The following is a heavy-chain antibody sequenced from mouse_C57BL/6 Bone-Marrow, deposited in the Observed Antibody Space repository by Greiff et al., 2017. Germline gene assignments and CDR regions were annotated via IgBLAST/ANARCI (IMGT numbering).Heavy chain of an antibody. CDR1: GYTFTDYY. CDR2: INPYNGGT. J-gene: IGHJ4*01. Sequence: EVQLQQSGPVLVKPGASVTMSCKASGYTFTDYYMNWVKQSHGKSLEWIGVINPYNGGTSYNQKFKGKATLTVDKSSSPAYMELHSLTSEDSAVYYCARLRGSYAMDYWGQGTSVTVSS. V-gene: IGHV1-19*01. CDR3: ARLRGSYAMDY.